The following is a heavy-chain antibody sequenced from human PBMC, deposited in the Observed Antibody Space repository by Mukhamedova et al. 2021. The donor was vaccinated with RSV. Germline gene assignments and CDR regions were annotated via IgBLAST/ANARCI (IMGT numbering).Heavy chain of an antibody. J-gene: IGHJ4*01. Sequence: TYYADSVKGRFTISRDKSKNTLNLQMSSLRAEDTAVYYCAKKGSDGCYFDYWGHGTLVTVSS. V-gene: IGHV3-23*01. D-gene: IGHD5-24*01. CDR3: AKKGSDGCYFDY. CDR2: T.